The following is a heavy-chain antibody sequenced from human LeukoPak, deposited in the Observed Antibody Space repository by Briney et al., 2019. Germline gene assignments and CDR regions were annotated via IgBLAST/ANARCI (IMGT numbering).Heavy chain of an antibody. CDR3: ASGSTSSSWFDP. CDR1: GGTFSSYA. Sequence: SVTVSCKASGGTFSSYAISWVRQAPGQGLEWMGGIIPIFGTANYAQKFQGRVTITTDESTSTAYMELSSLRSEDTAVYYCASGSTSSSWFDPWGQGTLVTVPS. V-gene: IGHV1-69*05. J-gene: IGHJ5*02. D-gene: IGHD2-2*01. CDR2: IIPIFGTA.